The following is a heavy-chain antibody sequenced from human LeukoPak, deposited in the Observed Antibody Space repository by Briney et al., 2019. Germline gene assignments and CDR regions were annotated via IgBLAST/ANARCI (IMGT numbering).Heavy chain of an antibody. CDR1: GYTFTSYY. J-gene: IGHJ6*04. D-gene: IGHD6-13*01. Sequence: GASVKVSCKASGYTFTSYYMHWVRQAPGQGLEWMGIINPSGGSTSYAQKFQGRVTMTRDTSTSTVYMELSSLRSEDTAVYYCARDPNPHLIQLVRGYYYGMDVWGKGTTVTVSS. CDR2: INPSGGST. V-gene: IGHV1-46*01. CDR3: ARDPNPHLIQLVRGYYYGMDV.